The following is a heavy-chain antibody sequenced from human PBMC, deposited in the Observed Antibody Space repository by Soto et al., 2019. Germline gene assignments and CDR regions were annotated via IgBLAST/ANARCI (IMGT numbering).Heavy chain of an antibody. CDR3: AKGLSPSYYDILTGPDY. Sequence: GGSLRLSCAASGFTFSSYAMNWVRQAPGKGLEWVSVISGSSSNTYYADSVRGRFTISRDNSNKILYLQMNSLGPDDTAVYYCAKGLSPSYYDILTGPDYWGQGTLVTVSS. V-gene: IGHV3-23*01. CDR1: GFTFSSYA. CDR2: ISGSSSNT. J-gene: IGHJ4*02. D-gene: IGHD3-9*01.